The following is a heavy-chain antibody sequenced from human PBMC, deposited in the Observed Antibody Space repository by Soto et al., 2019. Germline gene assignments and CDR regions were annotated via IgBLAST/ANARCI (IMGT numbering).Heavy chain of an antibody. J-gene: IGHJ5*02. D-gene: IGHD2-15*01. CDR1: GYTFTSYG. CDR3: ARQDCSGGTCYWFDP. V-gene: IGHV1-18*01. Sequence: ASVKVSCKASGYTFTSYGISWVRQAPGQWLEWMGWISAYNGNTNYAQKLQGRVTITIDTSASTAYMELSSLRSEDTAVYYCARQDCSGGTCYWFDPWGQGTLVTVSS. CDR2: ISAYNGNT.